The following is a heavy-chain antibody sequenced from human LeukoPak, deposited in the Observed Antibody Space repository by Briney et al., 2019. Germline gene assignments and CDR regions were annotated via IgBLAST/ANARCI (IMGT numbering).Heavy chain of an antibody. CDR2: ISYDGSNK. D-gene: IGHD3-22*01. CDR1: GFTFSSYG. Sequence: AGSLRLSGAASGFTFSSYGMHWDRQAPGKGLEWVAVISYDGSNKYYADSVKCRFTISRDNSKNTLYLQMNSLRAEDTAVYYCANDYYDSSGPHTFDYWGQGTLVTVSS. CDR3: ANDYYDSSGPHTFDY. V-gene: IGHV3-30*18. J-gene: IGHJ4*02.